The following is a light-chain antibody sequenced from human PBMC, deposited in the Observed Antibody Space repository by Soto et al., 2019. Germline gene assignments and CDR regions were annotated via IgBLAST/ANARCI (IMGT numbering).Light chain of an antibody. CDR2: RAS. V-gene: IGKV3-15*01. J-gene: IGKJ1*01. CDR1: QNIYYN. Sequence: EILMTQSPATVSVSPGEIATLSCRASQNIYYNVAWYQQRPGQAPRLLIYRASARAPGVPARFSGSGSGTEFTLTISSLQPEDFTVYSCLQYHTLWAFGQGTKVEI. CDR3: LQYHTLWA.